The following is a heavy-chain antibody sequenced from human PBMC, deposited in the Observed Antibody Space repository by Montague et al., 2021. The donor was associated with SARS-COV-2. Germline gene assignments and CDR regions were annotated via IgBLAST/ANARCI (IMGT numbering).Heavy chain of an antibody. V-gene: IGHV4-34*01. CDR2: INHSGST. CDR1: GGSISGYY. J-gene: IGHJ6*02. D-gene: IGHD4-17*01. CDR3: ARGRTVTTFYYYYYGMDV. Sequence: SETLSLTCTVSGGSISGYYWSWFRQSAGKGLEWIGEINHSGSTNYNPSLKSRVTISVDTSKNQFSLKLSSVTAADTAVYYCARGRTVTTFYYYYYGMDVWGQGTTVTVSS.